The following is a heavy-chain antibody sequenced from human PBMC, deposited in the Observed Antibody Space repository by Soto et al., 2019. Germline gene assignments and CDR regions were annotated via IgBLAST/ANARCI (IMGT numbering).Heavy chain of an antibody. CDR1: GGTFSSYA. J-gene: IGHJ6*02. Sequence: SVKVSCKASGGTFSSYAISWVRQAPGQGLEWMGGIIPIFGTANYAQKFQGRVTITADKSTSTAYMELSSLRSEDTAVYYCARDCSGGSCYVPTGYYGMDVWGQGTTVTVSS. CDR3: ARDCSGGSCYVPTGYYGMDV. D-gene: IGHD2-15*01. V-gene: IGHV1-69*06. CDR2: IIPIFGTA.